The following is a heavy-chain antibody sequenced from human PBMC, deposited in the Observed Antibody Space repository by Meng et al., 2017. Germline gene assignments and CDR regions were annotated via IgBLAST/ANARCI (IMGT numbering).Heavy chain of an antibody. CDR1: GGRFSGYS. Sequence: QVRLRQWAAEVKKPGSSVKVSCKASGGRFSGYSITWVRQAPGQGLEWMGRINPILGIPNYAQKFQGRVTMTADTYTNTAYMELSRLRSDDTAVYYCARDPTAVTDLDFWGQGTLVTVSS. CDR2: INPILGIP. V-gene: IGHV1-69*04. J-gene: IGHJ4*02. D-gene: IGHD4-17*01. CDR3: ARDPTAVTDLDF.